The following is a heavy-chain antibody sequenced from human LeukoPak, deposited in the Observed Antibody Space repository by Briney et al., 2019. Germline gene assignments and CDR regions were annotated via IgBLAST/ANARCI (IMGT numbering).Heavy chain of an antibody. CDR2: TNHSGST. CDR3: ARVKTTVTMGGWFDP. V-gene: IGHV4-34*01. J-gene: IGHJ5*02. D-gene: IGHD4-17*01. CDR1: GGSFSGYY. Sequence: PSETLSLTCAVYGGSFSGYYWSWIRQPPGKGLEWIGETNHSGSTNYSPSLKSRVTISVDTSKNQFSLKLSSVTAADTAVYYCARVKTTVTMGGWFDPWGQGTLVTVSS.